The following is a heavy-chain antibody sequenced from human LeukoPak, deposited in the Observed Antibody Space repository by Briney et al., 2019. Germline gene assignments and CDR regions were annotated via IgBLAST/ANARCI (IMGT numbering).Heavy chain of an antibody. D-gene: IGHD4-23*01. Sequence: GGSLRLSCAASGFIFSSNGMHWVRQAPGKGLEWVAVIWYDGSNKYYADSVKGRFTISRDNSKNTLYLQMNSLRAEDTAVYYCARDTHYGGNSDYFDYWGQGALVTVSS. CDR2: IWYDGSNK. V-gene: IGHV3-33*01. J-gene: IGHJ4*02. CDR3: ARDTHYGGNSDYFDY. CDR1: GFIFSSNG.